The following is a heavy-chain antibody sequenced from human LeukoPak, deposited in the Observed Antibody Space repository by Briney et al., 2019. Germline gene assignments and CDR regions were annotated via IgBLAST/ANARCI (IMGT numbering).Heavy chain of an antibody. CDR3: ARGDYSNYGFDY. V-gene: IGHV4-34*01. Sequence: PSETLSLTCAVYGGSFSGYYWSWIRQPPGKGLEWIGEINHSGSTNYNPSLKSRVTISVDTSKNQFSLKLSSVTAADTAVYYCARGDYSNYGFDYWGQGTLVTVSS. J-gene: IGHJ4*02. CDR1: GGSFSGYY. CDR2: INHSGST. D-gene: IGHD4-11*01.